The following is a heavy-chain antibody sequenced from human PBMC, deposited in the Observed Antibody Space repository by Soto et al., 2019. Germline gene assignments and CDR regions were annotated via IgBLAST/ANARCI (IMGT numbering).Heavy chain of an antibody. D-gene: IGHD6-19*01. Sequence: GGSLRLSCAASGFTFSNAWMSWVRQAPGKGLEWVGRIKSKTDGGTTDYAAPVKGRFTISRDDSKNTLYLQMNSLKTEDTAVYYCTTDRGGWYPRWFDPWGQGTLVTVSS. CDR3: TTDRGGWYPRWFDP. CDR1: GFTFSNAW. V-gene: IGHV3-15*01. CDR2: IKSKTDGGTT. J-gene: IGHJ5*02.